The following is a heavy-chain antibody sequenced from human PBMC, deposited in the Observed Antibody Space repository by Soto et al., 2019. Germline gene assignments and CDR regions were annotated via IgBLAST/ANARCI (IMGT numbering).Heavy chain of an antibody. V-gene: IGHV1-2*02. CDR2: INPATGAA. J-gene: IGHJ3*02. Sequence: QLHLVQSGAVVKKPGASVTVSCSASGYPVTAYYMHWVRQAPGRGLEWMGGINPATGAAKYTQTFPGRVPMTRDTSTGTVFMELGGLTSEDPAVFYCARGGGVGVAGSAAFDMWGQGTLVTVSS. CDR1: GYPVTAYY. CDR3: ARGGGVGVAGSAAFDM. D-gene: IGHD3-3*01.